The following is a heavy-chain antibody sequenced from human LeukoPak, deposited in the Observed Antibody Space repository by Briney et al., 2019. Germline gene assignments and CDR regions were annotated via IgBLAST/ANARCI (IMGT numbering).Heavy chain of an antibody. D-gene: IGHD6-19*01. CDR2: ISSSSSYI. V-gene: IGHV3-21*01. J-gene: IGHJ4*02. Sequence: GGSLKLSCAASGFTFSSYSMNWVRQAPGKGLEWVSSISSSSSYIYYADSVKGRSTISRDNAKNSLYLQMNSLRAEDTAVYYCARVPAVAGDYFDYWGQGTLVTVSS. CDR3: ARVPAVAGDYFDY. CDR1: GFTFSSYS.